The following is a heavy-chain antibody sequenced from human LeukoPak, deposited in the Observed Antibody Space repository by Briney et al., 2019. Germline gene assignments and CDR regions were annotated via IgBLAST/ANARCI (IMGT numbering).Heavy chain of an antibody. CDR1: GFTFSSYA. V-gene: IGHV3-30*04. Sequence: GGSLRLSCAASGFTFSSYAMHWVRQAPGKGLEWVAVISYDGSNKYYADSVKGRFTISRDNSKDTLYLQMNSLRAEDTAVYYCARDRDAFDIWGQGTMVTVSS. CDR3: ARDRDAFDI. CDR2: ISYDGSNK. J-gene: IGHJ3*02.